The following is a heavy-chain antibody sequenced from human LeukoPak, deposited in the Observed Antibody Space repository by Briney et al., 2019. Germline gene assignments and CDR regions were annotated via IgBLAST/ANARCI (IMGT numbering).Heavy chain of an antibody. CDR2: ISGSGIST. V-gene: IGHV3-23*01. D-gene: IGHD5-12*01. CDR1: GFTFNIFA. J-gene: IGHJ4*02. Sequence: GGSVRLSCAASGFTFNIFAMNWVRQASGRGLEWVSAISGSGISTYYADSVKGRFTISRDNSKNTLYLQINSLRAEDTAVYFCAKDQHGYDKPIDYWGQGTLVTVS. CDR3: AKDQHGYDKPIDY.